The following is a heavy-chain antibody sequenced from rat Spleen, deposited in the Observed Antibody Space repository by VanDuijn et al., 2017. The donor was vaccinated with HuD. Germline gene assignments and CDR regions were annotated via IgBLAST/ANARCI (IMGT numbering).Heavy chain of an antibody. J-gene: IGHJ3*01. V-gene: IGHV5-29*01. Sequence: EVQLVESGGDLVQPGRSLKLTCAASGFTFSHYGMAWVRQAPTKGLEWVASISYDGSATYYRDSVKGRFTLSRDNAKSTLYLQMDSLRSEDTATYYCARHLYDGTYFPFAYWGQGTLVTVSS. D-gene: IGHD1-12*02. CDR3: ARHLYDGTYFPFAY. CDR2: ISYDGSAT. CDR1: GFTFSHYG.